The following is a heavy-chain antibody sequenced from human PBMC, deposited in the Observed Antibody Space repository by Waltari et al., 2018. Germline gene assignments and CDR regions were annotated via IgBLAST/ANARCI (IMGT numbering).Heavy chain of an antibody. Sequence: QVQLVQSGAEVRKPGASVKVSCKASGYTFSNYGIAWVRQAPGQGLEWMGWIRGYNGDTKYAREFEGRLTVTTNTSTNTALMELRSLRSDDTAVYYCARLYDSSAYYNTYLDPWGQGALVTVSS. J-gene: IGHJ5*02. D-gene: IGHD3-22*01. V-gene: IGHV1-18*01. CDR3: ARLYDSSAYYNTYLDP. CDR1: GYTFSNYG. CDR2: IRGYNGDT.